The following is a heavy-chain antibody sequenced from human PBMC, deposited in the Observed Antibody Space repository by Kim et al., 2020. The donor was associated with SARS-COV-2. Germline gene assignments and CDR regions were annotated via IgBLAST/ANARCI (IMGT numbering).Heavy chain of an antibody. CDR2: ISSSSSYT. V-gene: IGHV3-11*05. Sequence: GGSLRLSCAASGFTFSDYYMSWIRQAPGKGLEWVSYISSSSSYTNYADSVKGRFTISRDNAKNSLYLQMNSLRAEDTAVYYCARAQGDCSGGSCYSLFDYWGQGTLVTVSS. J-gene: IGHJ4*02. CDR3: ARAQGDCSGGSCYSLFDY. D-gene: IGHD2-15*01. CDR1: GFTFSDYY.